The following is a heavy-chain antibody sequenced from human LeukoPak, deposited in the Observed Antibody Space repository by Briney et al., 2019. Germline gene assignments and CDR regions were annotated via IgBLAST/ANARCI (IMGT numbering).Heavy chain of an antibody. CDR2: IYYSGST. D-gene: IGHD2-15*01. CDR3: ARSGSPLHYFDY. J-gene: IGHJ4*02. CDR1: GGSISSSSYY. V-gene: IGHV4-39*01. Sequence: KASETLSLTCTVSGGSISSSSYYWGWIRQPPGKGLEWIGSIYYSGSTYYNPSPKSRVTISVDTSKNQFSLKLSSVTAADTAVYYCARSGSPLHYFDYWGQGTLVTVSS.